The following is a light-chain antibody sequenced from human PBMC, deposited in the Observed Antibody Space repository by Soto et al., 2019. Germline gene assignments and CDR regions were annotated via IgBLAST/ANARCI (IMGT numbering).Light chain of an antibody. Sequence: DIQMTQSPSTLSASIGDRVTIACRASQSINSWLAWYQQKPGKVPKLLIHKASTLESGIPSRFSGSGSGTEFTLTISNLQPDDFATYYCQQYNSYPFTFGPGTEVDI. V-gene: IGKV1-5*03. CDR1: QSINSW. CDR3: QQYNSYPFT. J-gene: IGKJ3*01. CDR2: KAS.